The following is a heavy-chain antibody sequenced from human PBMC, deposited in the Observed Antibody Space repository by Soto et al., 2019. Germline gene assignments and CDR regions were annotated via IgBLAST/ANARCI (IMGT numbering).Heavy chain of an antibody. CDR1: GFSLMTNGVG. D-gene: IGHD1-26*01. J-gene: IGHJ4*02. V-gene: IGHV2-5*02. Sequence: QITLKESGPTLVKLTETLTLTCTVSGFSLMTNGVGVGWFRQPPGKALEWLALIYRDDDKRYRPSLKSRVTITKDTTKNQVGLTMTNMDPVDTATYYCAHTVARGAYWETFNYWGQGTLVTVSS. CDR3: AHTVARGAYWETFNY. CDR2: IYRDDDK.